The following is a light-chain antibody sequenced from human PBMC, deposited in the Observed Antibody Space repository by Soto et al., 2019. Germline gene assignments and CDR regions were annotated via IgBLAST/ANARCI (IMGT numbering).Light chain of an antibody. V-gene: IGLV2-8*01. J-gene: IGLJ2*01. CDR3: SSYADP. CDR2: EVS. Sequence: QSALTQPPSASGSPGQSVTISCTGTSSDVGGYNYVSWYQQHPGKAPKLMIYEVSKRPSGVPDRFSGSKSGNTASLTVSGLQAEDEADYYCSSYADPFGGGTKLTVL. CDR1: SSDVGGYNY.